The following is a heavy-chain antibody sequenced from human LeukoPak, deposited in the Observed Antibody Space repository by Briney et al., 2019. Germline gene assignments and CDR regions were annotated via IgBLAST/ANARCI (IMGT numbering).Heavy chain of an antibody. D-gene: IGHD3-22*01. CDR3: ARHPHYYDSSGYYQGDAFDI. J-gene: IGHJ3*02. CDR1: GGSISSYY. V-gene: IGHV4-59*08. Sequence: SETLSLTCTVSGGSISSYYWSWIRQPPGKGLEWIGYIYYSGSTNYNPSLKSRVTISVDTSKNQFPLKLSSVTAADTAVYYCARHPHYYDSSGYYQGDAFDIWGQGTMVTVSS. CDR2: IYYSGST.